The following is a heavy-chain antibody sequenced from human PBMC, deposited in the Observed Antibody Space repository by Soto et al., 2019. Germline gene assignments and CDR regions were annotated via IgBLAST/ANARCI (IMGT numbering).Heavy chain of an antibody. J-gene: IGHJ4*02. CDR3: ARATYDSSTYYLYY. CDR2: IYYTGNT. CDR1: GASISGGDYY. V-gene: IGHV4-30-4*01. Sequence: QVQLQESGPGLVKPSQTLSLTCTVSGASISGGDYYWTWIRQPPGKGLEWIGSIYYTGNTYSNPSLESRLSISVDPSNNQFALRLTSVTAPDTAIYYCARATYDSSTYYLYYWGQGTLGTVSS. D-gene: IGHD3-22*01.